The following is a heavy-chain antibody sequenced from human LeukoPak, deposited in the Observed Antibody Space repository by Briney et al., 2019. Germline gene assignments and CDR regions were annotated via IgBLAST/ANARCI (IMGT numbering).Heavy chain of an antibody. V-gene: IGHV4-34*01. Sequence: PSETLSLTCAVYGGSFSGYYWSWIRQPPGKGLEWIGEINHSGSTNYTPSLKSRVTISVDTSKNQFSLKLSSVTAADTAVYYCASTKRQLALYYFDYWGKGPLVTVSS. J-gene: IGHJ4*02. CDR1: GGSFSGYY. D-gene: IGHD6-13*01. CDR3: ASTKRQLALYYFDY. CDR2: INHSGST.